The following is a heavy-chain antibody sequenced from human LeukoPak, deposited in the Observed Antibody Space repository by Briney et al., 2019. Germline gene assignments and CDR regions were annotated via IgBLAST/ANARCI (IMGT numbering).Heavy chain of an antibody. Sequence: GGSLRLSCAASGFTFSSSAMSWVRQAPGKGLEWVSSISGSGSGGSTYCADSVKGRFTISRDNSKNTLYLQMNSLRAEDTAVYYCAKSGYNRFDYWGQGTLVTVSS. CDR2: ISGSGSGGST. J-gene: IGHJ4*02. V-gene: IGHV3-23*01. CDR3: AKSGYNRFDY. CDR1: GFTFSSSA. D-gene: IGHD5-24*01.